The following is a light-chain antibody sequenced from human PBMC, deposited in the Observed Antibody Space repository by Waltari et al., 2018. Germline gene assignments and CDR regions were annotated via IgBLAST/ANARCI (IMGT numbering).Light chain of an antibody. J-gene: IGKJ5*01. Sequence: DIQMTQSPSTLSASVGDRVTITCRASQSISSWLAWYQQKPGKAPKPLIYRASSLESGVPSRFSGSGSGTEFTLTMSSLQPDDFATYYCQQYNSYSITFGQGTRLEIK. CDR2: RAS. V-gene: IGKV1-5*03. CDR3: QQYNSYSIT. CDR1: QSISSW.